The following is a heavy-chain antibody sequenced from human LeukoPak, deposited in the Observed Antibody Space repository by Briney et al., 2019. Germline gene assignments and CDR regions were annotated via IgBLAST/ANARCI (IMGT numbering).Heavy chain of an antibody. CDR3: AKRGKNTPAARYYYYYGMDV. V-gene: IGHV3-23*01. CDR1: GFTFSSYA. D-gene: IGHD2-2*01. Sequence: GGSLRLSCAASGFTFSSYAMSWVRQAPGKGLEWVSAISGSGGSTYYADSVKGRFTISRDNSKNTLYLQMNSLRAEDTAVYYCAKRGKNTPAARYYYYYGMDVWGQGTTVTVSS. J-gene: IGHJ6*02. CDR2: ISGSGGST.